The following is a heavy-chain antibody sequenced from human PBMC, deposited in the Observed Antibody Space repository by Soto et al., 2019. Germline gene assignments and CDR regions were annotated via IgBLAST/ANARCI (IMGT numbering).Heavy chain of an antibody. J-gene: IGHJ1*01. CDR2: ISGSGAST. Sequence: EVQLLESGGGLVQPGGSLRLSCAASGFTFSNYALSWVRQAPGKGLEWVSAISGSGASTYYADSVKGRFTISRDNSKNPRYRQMNARRAEDPAIISGAGGDNFIITAAMAVWASGGQGT. V-gene: IGHV3-23*01. D-gene: IGHD3-16*01. CDR1: GFTFSNYA. CDR3: AGGDNFIITAAMAVWAS.